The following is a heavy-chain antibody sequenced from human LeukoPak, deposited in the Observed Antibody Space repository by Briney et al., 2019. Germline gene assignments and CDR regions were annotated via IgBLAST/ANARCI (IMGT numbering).Heavy chain of an antibody. D-gene: IGHD2-21*02. V-gene: IGHV4-31*03. CDR2: IYYSGST. CDR1: GGSISSGGYY. J-gene: IGHJ3*02. Sequence: PSQTLSLTCTVSGGSISSGGYYWSWIRQHPGKGLEWIGYIYYSGSTYYNPSLKSRVTISVDTSKNQFSLKLSSVTAADTAVYYCARCVVVTGDALDIWGQGTMVTVSS. CDR3: ARCVVVTGDALDI.